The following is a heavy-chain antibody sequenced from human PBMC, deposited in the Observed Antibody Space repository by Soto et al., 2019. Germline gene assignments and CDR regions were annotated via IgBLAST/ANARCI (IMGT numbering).Heavy chain of an antibody. D-gene: IGHD5-12*01. Sequence: VQLVESGGGLVQPGGSLRLSCAASGFTFSSYEMNWVRQAPGKGLEWVSYISSSGSTIYYADSVKGRFTISRDNAKNSLYLQMNSLRAEDTAVYYCAREGRDGYNRPHGAFDIWGQGTMVTVSS. CDR1: GFTFSSYE. J-gene: IGHJ3*02. CDR3: AREGRDGYNRPHGAFDI. CDR2: ISSSGSTI. V-gene: IGHV3-48*03.